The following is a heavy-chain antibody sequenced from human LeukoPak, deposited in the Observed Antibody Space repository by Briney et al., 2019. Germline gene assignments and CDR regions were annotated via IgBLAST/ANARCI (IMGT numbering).Heavy chain of an antibody. D-gene: IGHD5-12*01. V-gene: IGHV3-53*01. CDR3: ARANSAYDLSDYYYYYYMDV. CDR2: IYSGGNT. J-gene: IGHJ6*03. CDR1: GFTVSSNS. Sequence: GGSLRLSCTVSGFTVSSNSMSWVRQAPGKGLEWVSFIYSGGNTHNSDSVKGRFTISRDNSKNTLYLQMNSLRAEDTAVYYCARANSAYDLSDYYYYYYMDVWGKGTTVTVSS.